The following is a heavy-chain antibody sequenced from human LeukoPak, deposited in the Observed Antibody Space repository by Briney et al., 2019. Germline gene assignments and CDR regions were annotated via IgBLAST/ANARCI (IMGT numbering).Heavy chain of an antibody. D-gene: IGHD1-7*01. Sequence: GGSLRLSCAASGFTFSSYAMHWVRQAPGKGLEWVAVISYDGSNKYYADSVKGRFTISRDNSKNTLYLQMNSLRPEDTAVYYCARDQNYRPPDRPSTFDYWGQGTLVTVSS. CDR1: GFTFSSYA. CDR2: ISYDGSNK. J-gene: IGHJ4*02. V-gene: IGHV3-30*01. CDR3: ARDQNYRPPDRPSTFDY.